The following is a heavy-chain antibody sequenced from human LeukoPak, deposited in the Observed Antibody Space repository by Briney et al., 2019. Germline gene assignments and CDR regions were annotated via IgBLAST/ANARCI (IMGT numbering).Heavy chain of an antibody. J-gene: IGHJ4*02. V-gene: IGHV4-61*01. Sequence: QVQLQESGPGLVEPSETLSLTCIVSGGSVNRGRYYWSWIRQPAGKEVGWIGYVHYNASTNYTPSLKSRVSISVHTSKNQFSLRLSSVTAPDTAVYTCARVGFSYPEFDYWGQGTLVTVSS. CDR2: VHYNAST. CDR1: GGSVNRGRYY. D-gene: IGHD2/OR15-2a*01. CDR3: ARVGFSYPEFDY.